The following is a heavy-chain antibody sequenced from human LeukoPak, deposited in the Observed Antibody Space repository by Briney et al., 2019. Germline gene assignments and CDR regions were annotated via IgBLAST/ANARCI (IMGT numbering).Heavy chain of an antibody. CDR2: ITGSTGST. Sequence: GGSLRLSCAASGFTFSSYSMNWVRQPPGKGLEGVSSITGSTGSTYYADSVKGRFTISRDNSKNTLYLQMNSLRAEDTAVYYCAKRYSGSSGLYNFDYWGQGTLVTVSS. CDR1: GFTFSSYS. CDR3: AKRYSGSSGLYNFDY. D-gene: IGHD1-26*01. V-gene: IGHV3-23*01. J-gene: IGHJ4*02.